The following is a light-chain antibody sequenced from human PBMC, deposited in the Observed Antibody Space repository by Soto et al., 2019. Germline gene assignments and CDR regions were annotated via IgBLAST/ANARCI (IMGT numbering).Light chain of an antibody. Sequence: QSVLTQPPSASGTPGQRVTICCSGSRSNIGSNTVNWFQQLPGTAPKLLIYSDNQRPSGVPGRFSGSKSGTSASLAISGLQSEDEADYYCAAWDDSLNGRHVFGTGTKVTVL. V-gene: IGLV1-44*01. J-gene: IGLJ1*01. CDR3: AAWDDSLNGRHV. CDR2: SDN. CDR1: RSNIGSNT.